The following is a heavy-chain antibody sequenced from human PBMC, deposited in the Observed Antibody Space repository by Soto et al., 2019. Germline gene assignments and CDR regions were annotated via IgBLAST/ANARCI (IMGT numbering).Heavy chain of an antibody. D-gene: IGHD3-16*01. CDR3: VRGRNYAFDY. Sequence: QVQLQQSGPGLVTPSQTLALTCAISRDSVSSYTAGWNWIRQSPSRGLEWLGRTYYRSKWYNEYAVSVRSRITVNPDTSKNQFSLQLNSVTPEDTAVYYCVRGRNYAFDYWGQGTLVTVSS. V-gene: IGHV6-1*01. CDR2: TYYRSKWYN. CDR1: RDSVSSYTAG. J-gene: IGHJ4*02.